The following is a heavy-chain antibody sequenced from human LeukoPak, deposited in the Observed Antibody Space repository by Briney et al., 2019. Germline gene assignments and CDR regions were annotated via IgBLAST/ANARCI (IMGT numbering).Heavy chain of an antibody. CDR1: GFTFSSYA. D-gene: IGHD3-3*01. Sequence: GGSLRLSCAASGFTFSSYAMHWVRQAPGKWLAWVAVISYDGSNKYYADSVKGRFTISRDNSKNTLYLQMNSLRAEDTAVYYCASLLRFLEWLSKDYGMDVWGQGTTVTVSS. CDR2: ISYDGSNK. V-gene: IGHV3-30-3*01. CDR3: ASLLRFLEWLSKDYGMDV. J-gene: IGHJ6*02.